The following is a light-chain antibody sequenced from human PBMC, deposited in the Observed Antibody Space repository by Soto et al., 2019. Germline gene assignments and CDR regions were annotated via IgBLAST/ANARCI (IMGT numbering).Light chain of an antibody. CDR1: SSDVGAYNY. J-gene: IGLJ1*01. CDR3: NSYTSSSSYV. V-gene: IGLV2-14*01. Sequence: QSALTQPASVSGSPGESITISCTGTSSDVGAYNYVSWYQQYPGKAPKLMIYDVSYRPSGVSNRFSGSKSGNTASLTISGLQAEDEADYYCNSYTSSSSYVFGTGTKLPVL. CDR2: DVS.